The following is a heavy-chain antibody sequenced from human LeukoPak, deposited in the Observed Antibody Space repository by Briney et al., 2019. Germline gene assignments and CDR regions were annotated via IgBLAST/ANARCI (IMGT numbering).Heavy chain of an antibody. D-gene: IGHD4-17*01. CDR3: ARDYGDYVFAMRDGMDV. CDR2: ISAYNGNT. J-gene: IGHJ6*02. Sequence: ASVTVSCKASGYTFTIYGISWVRQAPGQGLEWMGWISAYNGNTNYAQKLQGRVTMTTDTSTSTAYMELRSLRSDDTAVYYCARDYGDYVFAMRDGMDVWGQGTTVTVSS. CDR1: GYTFTIYG. V-gene: IGHV1-18*01.